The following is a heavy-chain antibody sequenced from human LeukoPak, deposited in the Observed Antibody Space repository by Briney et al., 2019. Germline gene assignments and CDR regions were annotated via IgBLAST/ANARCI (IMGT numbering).Heavy chain of an antibody. CDR1: GGSMNQYY. CDR3: AREARSGYEGFWSDP. CDR2: IYSTGTT. D-gene: IGHD5-12*01. J-gene: IGHJ5*02. Sequence: PSETLSLICTVSGGSMNQYYWSWIRQPAGKGLEWIGRIYSTGTTYYKPSLKSRVTMSVDTSHNQFFLKLNSVTAADTAVYYCAREARSGYEGFWSDPWGQGTVVTVSS. V-gene: IGHV4-4*07.